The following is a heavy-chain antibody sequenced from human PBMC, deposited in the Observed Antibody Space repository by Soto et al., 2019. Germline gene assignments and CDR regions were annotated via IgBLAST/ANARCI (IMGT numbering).Heavy chain of an antibody. CDR2: INAYNGNT. V-gene: IGHV1-18*01. J-gene: IGHJ4*02. CDR3: ARELGHQLVDY. D-gene: IGHD6-13*01. Sequence: QVQLVQSGAEVKKPGASVKVACKASGYTFNSYGISWVRQAPGQGLEWMGWINAYNGNTNYAQKPHGRATMTTDTSKSTAYMELRSLRSDDTAVYYCARELGHQLVDYWGQGTLVTVSS. CDR1: GYTFNSYG.